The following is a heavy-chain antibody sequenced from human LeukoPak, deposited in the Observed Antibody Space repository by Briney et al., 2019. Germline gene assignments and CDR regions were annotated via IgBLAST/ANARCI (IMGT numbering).Heavy chain of an antibody. D-gene: IGHD3-22*01. V-gene: IGHV3-74*01. J-gene: IGHJ4*02. CDR3: ATGNYYDSRGYYTFGY. Sequence: GGSLRLSCAASGFTFSRYWMHWVRQVPGKGLVWVSLINGDGSTTSYADFVKGRFTIPRDNAKNTLSLQVNSLRAEDTAVYYCATGNYYDSRGYYTFGYWGQGTLVTVSS. CDR1: GFTFSRYW. CDR2: INGDGSTT.